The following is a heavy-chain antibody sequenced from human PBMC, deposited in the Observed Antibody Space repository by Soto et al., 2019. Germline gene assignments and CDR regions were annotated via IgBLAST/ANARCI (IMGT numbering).Heavy chain of an antibody. CDR3: AKETTVTTGVWDNY. Sequence: EVQLLESGGGLVQPGGSLRLSCAASGFTFSSYAMSWVRQAPGKGLEWVSAISGRAGSTYYADSVKGRFNISRDNSKNTLYLQMNSLRAEDTALYYCAKETTVTTGVWDNYWGQGTLVTVSS. V-gene: IGHV3-23*01. D-gene: IGHD4-17*01. CDR2: ISGRAGST. CDR1: GFTFSSYA. J-gene: IGHJ4*02.